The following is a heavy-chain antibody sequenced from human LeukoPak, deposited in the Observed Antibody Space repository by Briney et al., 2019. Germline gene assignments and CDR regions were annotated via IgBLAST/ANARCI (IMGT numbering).Heavy chain of an antibody. CDR1: GGSISSGGYS. Sequence: SETLSLTCAVSGGSISSGGYSWSWIRQPPGRGLEWIGYIYHSGSTYYNPSLKSRVTISVDRSKNQFSLKLSSVTAADTAVYYCARGDYDSSPGEYYFDYWGQGTLVTVSS. D-gene: IGHD3-22*01. J-gene: IGHJ4*02. V-gene: IGHV4-30-2*01. CDR3: ARGDYDSSPGEYYFDY. CDR2: IYHSGST.